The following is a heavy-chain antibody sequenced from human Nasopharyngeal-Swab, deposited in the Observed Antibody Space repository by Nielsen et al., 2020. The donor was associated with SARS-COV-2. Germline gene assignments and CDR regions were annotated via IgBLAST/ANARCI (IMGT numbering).Heavy chain of an antibody. CDR1: GYTFTSYA. J-gene: IGHJ3*02. V-gene: IGHV7-4-1*02. D-gene: IGHD1-26*01. CDR3: ASLQLQWELNPYYAFDI. Sequence: SVQVSCKASGYTFTSYAMIWVRQAPGQGLEWMGWINTNTGNPTYAQGFTGRFVFSLDTSVSTAYLQISSLKAEDTAVYYCASLQLQWELNPYYAFDIWGQGTMVTVSS. CDR2: INTNTGNP.